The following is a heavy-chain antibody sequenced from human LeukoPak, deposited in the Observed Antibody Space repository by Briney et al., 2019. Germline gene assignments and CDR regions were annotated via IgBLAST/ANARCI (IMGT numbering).Heavy chain of an antibody. CDR3: ANLEEDY. CDR1: AFTFSSYA. V-gene: IGHV3-30*18. CDR2: ISYDGSNK. D-gene: IGHD3-3*01. J-gene: IGHJ4*02. Sequence: PGGSLRLSCAASAFTFSSYAMHWVRQAPGKGLEWVEVISYDGSNKCYADSVKGRFTMSRDNSKNTLYLQMNSLRAEDTAVYYCANLEEDYWGQGKLVIVSS.